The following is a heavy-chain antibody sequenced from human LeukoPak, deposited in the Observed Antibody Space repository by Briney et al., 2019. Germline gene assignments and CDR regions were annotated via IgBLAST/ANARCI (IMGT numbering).Heavy chain of an antibody. J-gene: IGHJ4*02. V-gene: IGHV4-34*01. CDR1: GGSFSGYY. D-gene: IGHD5-12*01. CDR3: ARGPIVATMGFDY. CDR2: INHSGST. Sequence: SESLSLTCAVYGGSFSGYYWSWIRQPPGKGLEWIGEINHSGSTNYNPSLKSRVTISVDTSKNQFSLKLSSVTAADTAVYYCARGPIVATMGFDYWGQGTLVTVSS.